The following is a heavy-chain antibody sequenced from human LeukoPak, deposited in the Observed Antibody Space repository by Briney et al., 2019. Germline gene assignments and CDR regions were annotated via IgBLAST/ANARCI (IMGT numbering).Heavy chain of an antibody. D-gene: IGHD2-2*01. CDR1: GGTFSSYA. CDR3: ARDFYCSSTSCYPRGFDP. CDR2: IIPIFGTA. Sequence: SVKVSCKASGGTFSSYAISWVRQAPGQGLEWMGGIIPIFGTANYAQKFQGRVTITTDESTSTAYMELSSLRSEDTAVYYCARDFYCSSTSCYPRGFDPWGQGTLVIVSS. V-gene: IGHV1-69*05. J-gene: IGHJ5*02.